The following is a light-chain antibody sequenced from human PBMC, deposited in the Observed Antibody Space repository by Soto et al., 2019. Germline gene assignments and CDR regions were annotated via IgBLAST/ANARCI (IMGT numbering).Light chain of an antibody. CDR2: GAS. V-gene: IGKV3-15*01. Sequence: EIVMTQSQPTLSVSPGERATLSCRASQSVSTNLAWYQQQPGQVPSLLIYGASTRASGIPARFSGSGSGTEFTLTIGSLQSEDFAVYYCQQYSSSPSFGQGTRLEI. J-gene: IGKJ5*01. CDR1: QSVSTN. CDR3: QQYSSSPS.